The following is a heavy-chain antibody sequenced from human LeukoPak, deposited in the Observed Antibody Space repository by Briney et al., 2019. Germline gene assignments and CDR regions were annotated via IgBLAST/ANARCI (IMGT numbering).Heavy chain of an antibody. J-gene: IGHJ6*02. D-gene: IGHD6-13*01. CDR3: ARAVIAASPAGMDV. V-gene: IGHV4-34*01. CDR1: GGSFSGYY. CDR2: INHSGST. Sequence: SETLSLTCAVYGGSFSGYYWSWTRQPPGKGLEWIGEINHSGSTNYNPSLKSRVTISVDTSKNQFSLKLSSVTAADTAVYYCARAVIAASPAGMDVWGQGTTVTVSS.